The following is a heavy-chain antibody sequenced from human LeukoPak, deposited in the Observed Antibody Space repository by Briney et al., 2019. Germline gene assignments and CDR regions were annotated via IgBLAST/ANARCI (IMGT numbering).Heavy chain of an antibody. Sequence: SVNLSCNSSGYTFTVYYIHWVRHAPAQGLELMGLLNPNIGGKEYAQRFQGRMTLTRDTPIATDYMELNGLPYDDTAIYYCARNLSSMYPPYFDYWLQGTRVSVSS. D-gene: IGHD6-13*01. J-gene: IGHJ4*02. CDR3: ARNLSSMYPPYFDY. CDR1: GYTFTVYY. CDR2: LNPNIGGK. V-gene: IGHV1-2*02.